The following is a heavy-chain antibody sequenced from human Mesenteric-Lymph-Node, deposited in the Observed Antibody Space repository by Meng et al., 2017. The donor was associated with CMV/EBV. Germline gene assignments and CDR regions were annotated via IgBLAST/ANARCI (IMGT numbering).Heavy chain of an antibody. CDR1: GFTLDSYA. J-gene: IGHJ4*02. CDR3: ARDRGPGRGGDCYSCY. CDR2: ISSSSSYI. Sequence: GESLKISCAASGFTLDSYAMSWVRQAPGKGLEWVSSISSSSSYIYYADSVKGRFTISRDNAKNSLYLQMNSLRAEDTAVYYCARDRGPGRGGDCYSCYWGQGTLVTVSS. D-gene: IGHD2-21*01. V-gene: IGHV3-21*01.